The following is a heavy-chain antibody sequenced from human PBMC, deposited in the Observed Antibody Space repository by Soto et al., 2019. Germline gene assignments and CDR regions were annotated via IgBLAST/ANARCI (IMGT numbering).Heavy chain of an antibody. J-gene: IGHJ4*02. V-gene: IGHV3-23*01. CDR1: GLTFKSYA. CDR2: ISDSGGST. Sequence: GGSLRLSCAVSGLTFKSYAMSRVRQAPGKGLEWVSTISDSGGSTSYADSVKGRLTISRDNSMNTLYLQMDSLRVEDTAVYYCVKRDLAYWGQGTLVTVSS. CDR3: VKRDLAY.